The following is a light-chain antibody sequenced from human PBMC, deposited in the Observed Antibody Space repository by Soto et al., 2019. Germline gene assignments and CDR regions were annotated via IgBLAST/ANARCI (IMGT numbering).Light chain of an antibody. CDR3: QHYDSYSPWM. CDR1: QSLNNY. CDR2: DAS. J-gene: IGKJ1*01. V-gene: IGKV3-11*01. Sequence: EIVLTQSPATLSLSPGERATLSCRASQSLNNYLGWYQQKPGQAPRLLISDASNRATGIPARFSGSGSGTDFTLTISSLEPDDSATYYCQHYDSYSPWMFGQGTRVEI.